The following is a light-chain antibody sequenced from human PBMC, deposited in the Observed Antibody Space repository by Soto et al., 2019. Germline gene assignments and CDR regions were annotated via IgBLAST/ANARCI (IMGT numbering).Light chain of an antibody. Sequence: EIVLTQSPGTLSLSPGERATLACRASQSVWLNYFAWYQQKPGQAPRLLIYGASNRAAGIPDRFTGSASGTDFTLTISRLEPEDFAVYYCQQYAKSPYTFGQGTNQEI. CDR1: QSVWLNY. J-gene: IGKJ2*01. V-gene: IGKV3-20*01. CDR2: GAS. CDR3: QQYAKSPYT.